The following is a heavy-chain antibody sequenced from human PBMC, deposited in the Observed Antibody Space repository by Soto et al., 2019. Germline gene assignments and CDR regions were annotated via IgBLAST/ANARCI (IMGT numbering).Heavy chain of an antibody. V-gene: IGHV1-3*04. CDR3: ARGSSWSYFDY. Sequence: QVQLVQSGAEVKKPGASVKVFCKASGYTFTSYAMHWVRQAPGQRLEWMGSINTANDNTRYSQNFQGGHTITRDPFASTAYMELSSLKSEDTAIYCFARGSSWSYFDYWGQGTLVTVSS. CDR1: GYTFTSYA. D-gene: IGHD6-13*01. CDR2: INTANDNT. J-gene: IGHJ4*02.